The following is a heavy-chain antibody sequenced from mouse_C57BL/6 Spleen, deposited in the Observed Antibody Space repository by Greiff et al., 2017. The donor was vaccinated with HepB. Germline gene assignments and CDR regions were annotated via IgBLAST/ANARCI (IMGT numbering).Heavy chain of an antibody. D-gene: IGHD4-1*01. Sequence: EVMLVESGGGLVKPGGSLKLSCAASGFTFSSYAMSWVRQTPEKRLEWVATISDGGSYTYYPDNVKGRFTISRDNAKNNLYLQMSHLKSEDTAMYYCARVLTVAYWGQGTLVTVSA. V-gene: IGHV5-4*03. CDR3: ARVLTVAY. CDR2: ISDGGSYT. CDR1: GFTFSSYA. J-gene: IGHJ3*01.